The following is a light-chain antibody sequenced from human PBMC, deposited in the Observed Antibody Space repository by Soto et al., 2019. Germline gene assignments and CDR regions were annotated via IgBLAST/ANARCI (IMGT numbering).Light chain of an antibody. Sequence: DIQLTQSPSFLSASVGDRVTITCRASQDISRYLAWYQQKAGKAPKLLIYAASTLQKGVPSRFSGSGSGTEFTLTISSLQPDDFATYYCQQLNTYPLFTFGPGTEVEIK. CDR3: QQLNTYPLFT. V-gene: IGKV1-9*01. CDR2: AAS. J-gene: IGKJ3*01. CDR1: QDISRY.